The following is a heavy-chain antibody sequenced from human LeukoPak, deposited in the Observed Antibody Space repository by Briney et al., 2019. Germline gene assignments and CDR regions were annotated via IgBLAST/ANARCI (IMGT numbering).Heavy chain of an antibody. CDR1: GFTFSNYG. D-gene: IGHD3-16*01. Sequence: GGSLRLSCVASGFTFSNYGMSWVRQAPGKGLEWVSAISGSDDSTYYADSVRGRFTISRDIAKNTLFLQMNSLRAEDTALYYCTKAKYYHFDYWGQGTLVIVSS. V-gene: IGHV3-23*01. CDR2: ISGSDDST. J-gene: IGHJ4*02. CDR3: TKAKYYHFDY.